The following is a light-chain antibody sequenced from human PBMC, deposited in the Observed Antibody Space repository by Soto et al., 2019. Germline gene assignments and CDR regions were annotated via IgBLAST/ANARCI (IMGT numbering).Light chain of an antibody. V-gene: IGKV1-33*01. J-gene: IGKJ2*01. Sequence: DILMTQSPSSLSPSVGDRVTITCQASQDISKYLNWYQQKPGTPPKLLIYHSSNLETGVPSRFSGSGSGTHFIITISSLQPEDIATYFCQQYDSFPRTFGQGTKRDLK. CDR1: QDISKY. CDR3: QQYDSFPRT. CDR2: HSS.